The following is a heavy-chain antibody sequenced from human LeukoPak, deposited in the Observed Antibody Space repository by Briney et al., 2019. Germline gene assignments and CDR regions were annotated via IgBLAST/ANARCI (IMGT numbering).Heavy chain of an antibody. CDR1: GFTFSSYW. CDR3: ARAQTYYYDSSGYLRGGDDAFDI. D-gene: IGHD3-22*01. Sequence: GGSLRLSCAASGFTFSSYWMHWVRQAPGKGLVWVSRINSDGSSTSYADSVKRRFTISRDNAKNTLYLQMNSLRAEDTAVYYCARAQTYYYDSSGYLRGGDDAFDIWGQGTMVTVSS. J-gene: IGHJ3*02. V-gene: IGHV3-74*01. CDR2: INSDGSST.